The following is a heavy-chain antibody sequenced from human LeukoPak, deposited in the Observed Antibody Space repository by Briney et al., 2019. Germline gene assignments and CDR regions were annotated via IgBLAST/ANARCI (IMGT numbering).Heavy chain of an antibody. CDR2: INPSGGST. V-gene: IGHV1-46*01. Sequence: GASVKVSCKASGYTFTSYYMHWVRQAPGQGLEWMGIINPSGGSTSYAQKFQGRVTMTRDTSTSTVYMELSSLRPEDTAVYYCARVPRRRYCSGGSCYPYVYYYGMDVWGQGTTVTVSS. J-gene: IGHJ6*02. CDR1: GYTFTSYY. D-gene: IGHD2-15*01. CDR3: ARVPRRRYCSGGSCYPYVYYYGMDV.